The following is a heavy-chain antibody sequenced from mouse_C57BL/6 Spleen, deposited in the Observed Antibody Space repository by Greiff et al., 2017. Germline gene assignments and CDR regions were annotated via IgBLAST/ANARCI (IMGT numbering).Heavy chain of an antibody. V-gene: IGHV1-80*01. CDR2: IYPGDGDT. Sequence: QVQLQQSGAELVKPGASVKISCKASGYAFSSYWMNWVKQRPGKGLEWIGQIYPGDGDTNYNGKFKGKATLTADKSSSTAYMQLSSLTSEDSAVYFGARGTAQAPAWFAYWGQGTLVTVSA. CDR3: ARGTAQAPAWFAY. D-gene: IGHD3-2*02. CDR1: GYAFSSYW. J-gene: IGHJ3*01.